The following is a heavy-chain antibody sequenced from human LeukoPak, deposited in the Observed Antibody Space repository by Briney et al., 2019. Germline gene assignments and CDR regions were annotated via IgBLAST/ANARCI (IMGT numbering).Heavy chain of an antibody. Sequence: GAPVTVSCKASGYTFTSYGISWVRQAPGQGLEWMGWINDYNGKTNYAQKLQGRVTITKETSTSTAYMEVSGLRSDDTAVYYCARDMAPSGGRKDYWGQGTLVTVSS. CDR3: ARDMAPSGGRKDY. D-gene: IGHD2-15*01. V-gene: IGHV1-18*01. CDR1: GYTFTSYG. CDR2: INDYNGKT. J-gene: IGHJ4*02.